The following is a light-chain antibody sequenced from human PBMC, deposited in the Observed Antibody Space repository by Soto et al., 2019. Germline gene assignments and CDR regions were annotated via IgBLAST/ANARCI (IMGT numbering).Light chain of an antibody. V-gene: IGLV2-14*01. CDR3: AAWDDSLSAFV. J-gene: IGLJ1*01. CDR2: EVT. Sequence: QSALTQPASVSGSPGHSITISCTGSSSDVGGSNFVSWYQHHPGKAPKLMIYEVTNRPSGVSNRFSGSKSGNTASLAISGLRSDDEADYYCAAWDDSLSAFVFATGTKLTVL. CDR1: SSDVGGSNF.